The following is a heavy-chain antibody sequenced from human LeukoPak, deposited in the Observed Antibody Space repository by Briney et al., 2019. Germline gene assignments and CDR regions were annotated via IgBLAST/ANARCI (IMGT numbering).Heavy chain of an antibody. Sequence: GGSLRLSCAASGFTVSSNYMSWVRQAPGKGLEWASVVYSGGSTYYADSVKGRFTISRDSSKNTLYLQMNSLRAEDTAVYYCARGGPGRLQTDSWGQGTLVTVSS. V-gene: IGHV3-53*01. D-gene: IGHD1-14*01. CDR2: VYSGGST. CDR3: ARGGPGRLQTDS. J-gene: IGHJ4*02. CDR1: GFTVSSNY.